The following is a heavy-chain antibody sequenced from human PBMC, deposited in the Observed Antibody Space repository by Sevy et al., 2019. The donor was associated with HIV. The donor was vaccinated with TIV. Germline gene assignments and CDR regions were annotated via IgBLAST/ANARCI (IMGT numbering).Heavy chain of an antibody. D-gene: IGHD3-9*01. CDR2: IWYDGSNK. V-gene: IGHV3-33*01. Sequence: GESLKISCAASGFTFSSYGMHWVRQAPGKGLEWVAVIWYDGSNKYYADSVKGRFTISRDNSKNTLYLQMNSLRAEDTAVYYCAREDTGYPFDYWGQGTLVTVSS. J-gene: IGHJ4*02. CDR1: GFTFSSYG. CDR3: AREDTGYPFDY.